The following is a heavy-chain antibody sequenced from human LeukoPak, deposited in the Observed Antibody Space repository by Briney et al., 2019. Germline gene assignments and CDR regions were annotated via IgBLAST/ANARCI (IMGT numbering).Heavy chain of an antibody. CDR2: FGGSGAGT. Sequence: PGGSLRLSCAASGFTFSSYGMHWVRQAPGKGLEWVSTFGGSGAGTYYADSVKGRFTISRDNSKNTLYLQMNSLRAEDTAVYYCAKRERYYFDSWGQGTLVTVSS. J-gene: IGHJ4*02. CDR1: GFTFSSYG. V-gene: IGHV3-23*01. CDR3: AKRERYYFDS.